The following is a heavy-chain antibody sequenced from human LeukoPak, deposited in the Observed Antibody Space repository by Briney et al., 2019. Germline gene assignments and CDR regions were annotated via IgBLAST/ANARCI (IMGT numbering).Heavy chain of an antibody. J-gene: IGHJ4*02. Sequence: PSQTLSLTCTVSGSISSGDYYWSWIRQHPGKGLEWIGYIYYSGSTYYNPSLKSRVTISVDTSKNEFSLSLSSVTAADTAVYYCARGARWSRKGSAVDYWGQGTLVTVSS. CDR2: IYYSGST. CDR3: ARGARWSRKGSAVDY. CDR1: GSISSGDYY. V-gene: IGHV4-31*03. D-gene: IGHD4-23*01.